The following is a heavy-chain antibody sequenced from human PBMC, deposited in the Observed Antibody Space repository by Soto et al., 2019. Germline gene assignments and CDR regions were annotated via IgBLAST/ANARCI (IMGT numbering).Heavy chain of an antibody. CDR3: ARDQTGGSYVPGAPGY. V-gene: IGHV1-18*01. CDR1: GYTFITYG. J-gene: IGHJ4*02. CDR2: ISPYNSKT. D-gene: IGHD1-26*01. Sequence: GASVKVSCKTSGYTFITYGLNWVRQAPGQGPEWMGWISPYNSKTRYAQKLQGRVTISTDTSTSTAYMELRSLRSDDTAVYYCARDQTGGSYVPGAPGYWGQGTLVTVSS.